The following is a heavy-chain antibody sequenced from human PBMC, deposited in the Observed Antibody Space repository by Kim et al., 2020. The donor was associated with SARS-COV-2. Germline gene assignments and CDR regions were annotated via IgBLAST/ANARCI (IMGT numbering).Heavy chain of an antibody. CDR2: GRST. Sequence: GRSTTYANSVKGRFTISRDNGKTTLYLQMNSLRAEDTARYYCARDLSAGAFGGQGTLVTVSS. CDR3: ARDLSAGAF. J-gene: IGHJ4*02. V-gene: IGHV3-74*01. D-gene: IGHD6-13*01.